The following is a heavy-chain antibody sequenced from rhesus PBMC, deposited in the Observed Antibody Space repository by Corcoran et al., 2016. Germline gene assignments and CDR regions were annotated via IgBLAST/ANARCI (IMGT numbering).Heavy chain of an antibody. J-gene: IGHJ2*01. V-gene: IGHV4S14*01. CDR1: GGSISGYYY. CDR2: AYVCDGN. D-gene: IGHD3-16*01. CDR3: AGDRGYYSGSYRYWYFDL. Sequence: QVQLQESGPGLVKPSETLSHTCAVSGGSISGYYYWCWIRPLPGKGPEWIGGAYVCDGNNYLNPSRKRQVNLSVDTSRNQFSLKLSSVTAAATAVYYCAGDRGYYSGSYRYWYFDLWGPGTPITISS.